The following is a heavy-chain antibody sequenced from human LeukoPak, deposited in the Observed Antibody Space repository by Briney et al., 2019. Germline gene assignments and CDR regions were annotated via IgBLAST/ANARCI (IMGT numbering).Heavy chain of an antibody. J-gene: IGHJ4*02. D-gene: IGHD6-6*01. V-gene: IGHV3-13*01. CDR3: AKDLLPSIAVAAVAVPFDK. CDR2: IGTAGDT. Sequence: GGSLRLSCAASGFTFSSYDMHWVRQATGKGLEWVSAIGTAGDTYYPGSVKGRFTISRDNSKNTLYLQMVSLRVEDTAVHYCAKDLLPSIAVAAVAVPFDKWGQGALVTVSS. CDR1: GFTFSSYD.